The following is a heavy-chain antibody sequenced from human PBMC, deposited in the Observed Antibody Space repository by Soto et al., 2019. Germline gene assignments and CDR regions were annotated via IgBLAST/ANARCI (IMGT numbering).Heavy chain of an antibody. J-gene: IGHJ4*02. CDR2: INTDGGST. Sequence: EVQLVESGGGVVQPGGYLILSCAASGFTFSSYWMHWVRHAPGKGLVWVSRINTDGGSTNYADFVKGRFTISRDNAKNTLYLHMNSLRAEDKAVYYCARGRGRYLPGYWGQGTMVTVS. V-gene: IGHV3-74*01. D-gene: IGHD1-26*01. CDR1: GFTFSSYW. CDR3: ARGRGRYLPGY.